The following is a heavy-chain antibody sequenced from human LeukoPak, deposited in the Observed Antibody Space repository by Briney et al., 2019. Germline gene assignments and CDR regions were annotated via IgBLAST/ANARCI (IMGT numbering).Heavy chain of an antibody. D-gene: IGHD6-19*01. CDR1: GFTFSSNA. V-gene: IGHV3-30*18. CDR2: ISYDGSNK. J-gene: IGHJ5*02. CDR3: AKGLEQWLVRQLSVDP. Sequence: PGGSLRLSCAASGFTFSSNAMSWVRQAPGKGLEWVAVISYDGSNKYYADSVKGRFTISRDNSKNTLYLQMNSLRAEDTAVYYCAKGLEQWLVRQLSVDPWGQGTLVTVSS.